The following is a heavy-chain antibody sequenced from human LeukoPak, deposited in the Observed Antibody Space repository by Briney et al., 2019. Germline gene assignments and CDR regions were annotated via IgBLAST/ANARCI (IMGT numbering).Heavy chain of an antibody. CDR1: GYTFTGYY. CDR3: ARDRGITIFGVVMTFDY. Sequence: ASVTVSCKASGYTFTGYYMHWVRQAPGQGLEWMGWINPNSGGTNYAQKFQGRVTMTRDTSISTAYMELSRLRSDDTAVYYCARDRGITIFGVVMTFDYWGQGTLVTVSS. J-gene: IGHJ4*02. V-gene: IGHV1-2*02. CDR2: INPNSGGT. D-gene: IGHD3-3*01.